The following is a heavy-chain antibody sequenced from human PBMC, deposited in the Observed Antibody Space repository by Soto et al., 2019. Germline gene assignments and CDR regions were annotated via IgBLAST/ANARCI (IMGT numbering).Heavy chain of an antibody. CDR2: IKSKTDGGTT. J-gene: IGHJ4*02. Sequence: EVQLVESGGGLVKPGGSLRLSCAASGLTFSNAWMSWVRQAPGKGLEWVGRIKSKTDGGTTDYAAPVKGRFTISRDESKNTLYLQMNSLKTEDTAVYYCTTVDPYDILTGYLYWGQGTLVTVSS. CDR3: TTVDPYDILTGYLY. CDR1: GLTFSNAW. V-gene: IGHV3-15*01. D-gene: IGHD3-9*01.